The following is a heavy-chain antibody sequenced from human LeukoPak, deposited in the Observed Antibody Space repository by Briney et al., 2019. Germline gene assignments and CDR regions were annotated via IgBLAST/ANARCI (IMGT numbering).Heavy chain of an antibody. J-gene: IGHJ3*02. D-gene: IGHD3-22*01. V-gene: IGHV3-23*01. CDR3: AKDPATMIAGDAFDI. Sequence: GGSLRLSCVASGFTFTSYGMSWVRQAPGKRLEWVSGISGSGDATYYADSVKGRFTISRDNSKNTLYLQMNSLRAEETAVYYCAKDPATMIAGDAFDIWGQGTMVTVSS. CDR1: GFTFTSYG. CDR2: ISGSGDAT.